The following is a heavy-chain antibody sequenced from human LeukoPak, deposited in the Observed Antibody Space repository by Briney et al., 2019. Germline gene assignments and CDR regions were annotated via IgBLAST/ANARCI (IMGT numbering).Heavy chain of an antibody. V-gene: IGHV3-53*01. J-gene: IGHJ4*02. Sequence: GGSLGLSCAASGFTVSSNYMSWVRQAPGKGLEWVSVIYSGGSTHYADSVKGRFTISRDNSKNTLYLQMNSLRAEDTAVYYCAKEGWGYYDSSGYYPAWGQGTLVTVSS. CDR1: GFTVSSNY. CDR2: IYSGGST. D-gene: IGHD3-22*01. CDR3: AKEGWGYYDSSGYYPA.